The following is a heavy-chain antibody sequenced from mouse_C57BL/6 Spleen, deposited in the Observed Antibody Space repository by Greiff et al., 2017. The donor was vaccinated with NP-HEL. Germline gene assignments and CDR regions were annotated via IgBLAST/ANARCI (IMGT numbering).Heavy chain of an antibody. J-gene: IGHJ1*03. CDR1: GFTFSDYG. V-gene: IGHV5-17*01. Sequence: EVQLVESGGGLVKPGGSLKLSCAASGFTFSDYGMHWVRQAPEQGLEWVAYISSGSSTTYYADTVKGRFTISKDNAKNTLFLQMTSLRSEAAAMYDCASGHYYGSRPGDVWGTGTTVTVSS. CDR2: ISSGSSTT. D-gene: IGHD1-1*01. CDR3: ASGHYYGSRPGDV.